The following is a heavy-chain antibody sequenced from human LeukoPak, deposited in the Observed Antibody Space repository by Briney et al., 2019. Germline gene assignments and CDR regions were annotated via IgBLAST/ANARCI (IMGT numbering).Heavy chain of an antibody. V-gene: IGHV4-39*01. CDR1: GGSISSSSYY. CDR2: IYYSGST. CDR3: AQTGCGGDCYPPTDAFDI. J-gene: IGHJ3*02. D-gene: IGHD2-21*02. Sequence: SETLPLTCTVSGGSISSSSYYWGWIRQPPGKGLEWIASIYYSGSTYYNPSLKSRVPISVDPSKNQFSLKLSSVTAADTAVYYCAQTGCGGDCYPPTDAFDIWGQGTMVTVSS.